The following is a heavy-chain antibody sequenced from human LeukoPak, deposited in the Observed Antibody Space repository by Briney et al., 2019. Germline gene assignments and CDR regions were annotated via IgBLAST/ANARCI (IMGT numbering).Heavy chain of an antibody. V-gene: IGHV3-48*04. J-gene: IGHJ6*04. CDR1: GFTFSSYS. CDR2: ISSSSSTI. Sequence: GGSLRLSCAASGFTFSSYSMNWVRQAPGKGLEWVSYISSSSSTIYYADSVKGRFTISRDNAKNTLYLQMNSLRVEDTAVYYCAKAGTFYYESDVWGKGTTLTVSS. CDR3: AKAGTFYYESDV. D-gene: IGHD3-22*01.